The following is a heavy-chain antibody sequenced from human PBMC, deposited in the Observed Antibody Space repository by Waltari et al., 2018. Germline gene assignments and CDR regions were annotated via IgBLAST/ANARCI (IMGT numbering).Heavy chain of an antibody. D-gene: IGHD2-15*01. Sequence: QLQLQESGPGLVKPSETLSLTCTVSGGSISSSSYHWGWIRQPPGKGLEWIGSIYYSGSTYYNPSLKSRVTISVDTSKNQFSLKLSSVTAADTAVYYCARGYCSGGSCYDYFDYWGQGTLVTVSS. CDR2: IYYSGST. J-gene: IGHJ4*02. CDR1: GGSISSSSYH. V-gene: IGHV4-39*07. CDR3: ARGYCSGGSCYDYFDY.